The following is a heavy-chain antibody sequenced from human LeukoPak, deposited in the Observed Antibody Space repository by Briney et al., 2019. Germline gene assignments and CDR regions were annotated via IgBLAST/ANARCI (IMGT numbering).Heavy chain of an antibody. CDR2: IGSAGDT. J-gene: IGHJ2*01. CDR1: GLTFSSHD. CDR3: ASSLVSGSWWYFDL. Sequence: SGGSLRLSCAASGLTFSSHDMHWVRHATGKGLEWVSDIGSAGDTYYTGSVKGRFTISRENAKNSLYLQMNSLRAGDTAVYYCASSLVSGSWWYFDLWGRGTLVAVSS. D-gene: IGHD2-8*01. V-gene: IGHV3-13*04.